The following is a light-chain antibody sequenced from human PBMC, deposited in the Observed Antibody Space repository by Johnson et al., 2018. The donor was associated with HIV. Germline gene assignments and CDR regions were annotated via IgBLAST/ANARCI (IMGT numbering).Light chain of an antibody. J-gene: IGLJ1*01. CDR2: ENN. V-gene: IGLV1-51*02. CDR1: SSNIRNNY. Sequence: HSVLTQPPSVSAAPGQKVTISCSGSSSNIRNNYVSWYQQLPGTAPKLLIYENNKRPSGIPDRFSGSKSGTSATLGITGLQTGDEADYYCGTWDSSLSAYVFGTGTKVTDL. CDR3: GTWDSSLSAYV.